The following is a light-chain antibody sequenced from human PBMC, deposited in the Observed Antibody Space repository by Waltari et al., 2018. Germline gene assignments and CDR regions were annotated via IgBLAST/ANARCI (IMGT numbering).Light chain of an antibody. Sequence: SYELTQPLSVSVALGQTARLPWGGNNIGSKNVHWYQQKPGQAPGLVTSRDSNRPSGIPERFSGSNSGNTATLTISRAQAGDEADFYCQVWDSNTAVFGGGTKLTVL. CDR2: RDS. CDR3: QVWDSNTAV. V-gene: IGLV3-9*01. J-gene: IGLJ2*01. CDR1: NIGSKN.